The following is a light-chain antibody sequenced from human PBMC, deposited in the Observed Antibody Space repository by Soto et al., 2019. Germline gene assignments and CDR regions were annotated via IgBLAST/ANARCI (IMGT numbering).Light chain of an antibody. Sequence: SVLTQPPSVSGAPGQRVTISCTGSSSNIGAGYNVHWYQQLPGTAPKLLIYGNSNRPSGVPDRFSGSKSGTSASLAITGLQAEDEADYYCQSYDSSLSGVGFGGGTKLTVL. J-gene: IGLJ2*01. CDR2: GNS. CDR1: SSNIGAGYN. CDR3: QSYDSSLSGVG. V-gene: IGLV1-40*01.